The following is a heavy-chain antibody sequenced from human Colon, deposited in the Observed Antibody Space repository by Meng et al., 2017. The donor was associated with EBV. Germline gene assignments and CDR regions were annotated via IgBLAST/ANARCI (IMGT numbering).Heavy chain of an antibody. D-gene: IGHD1-26*01. CDR1: GGSFSGYY. J-gene: IGHJ4*02. CDR3: ARSPGGSYYLYYFDY. CDR2: INHSGSH. Sequence: VQLQQWGAGLLKPSETLSLTCAVYGGSFSGYYWSWIRQPSEKGLEWIGEINHSGSHNYNPSLKSRVTISVDTSKKQFSLKLSSVTAADTAVYYCARSPGGSYYLYYFDYWGQGTLVTVSS. V-gene: IGHV4-34*01.